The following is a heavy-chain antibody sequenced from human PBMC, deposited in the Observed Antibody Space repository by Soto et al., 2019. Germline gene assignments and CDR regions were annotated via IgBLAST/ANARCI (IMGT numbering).Heavy chain of an antibody. CDR2: ISYDGSNK. CDR3: AKDVFDCSGGSCYLTAPYGMDV. J-gene: IGHJ6*02. Sequence: PGGSLRLSCAASGFTFSSYGMHWVRQAPGKGLEWVAVISYDGSNKYYADSVKGRFTISRDNSKNTLYLQMNSLRAEDTAVYYCAKDVFDCSGGSCYLTAPYGMDVWGQGTTVTVSS. D-gene: IGHD2-15*01. CDR1: GFTFSSYG. V-gene: IGHV3-30*18.